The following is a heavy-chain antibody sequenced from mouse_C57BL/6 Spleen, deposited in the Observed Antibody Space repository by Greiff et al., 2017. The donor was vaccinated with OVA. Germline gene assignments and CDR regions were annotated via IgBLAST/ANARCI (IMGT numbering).Heavy chain of an antibody. CDR1: GFTFSDYG. Sequence: DVQLVESGGGLVKPGGSLKLSCAASGFTFSDYGMHWVRQAPEQGLEWVAYISSGSSTIYYADTVKGRFTISRDNAKNTLFLQMTSLRSEDTAMYYCARRRYSLYFDYWGQGTTLTVSS. V-gene: IGHV5-17*01. J-gene: IGHJ2*01. CDR3: ARRRYSLYFDY. D-gene: IGHD2-14*01. CDR2: ISSGSSTI.